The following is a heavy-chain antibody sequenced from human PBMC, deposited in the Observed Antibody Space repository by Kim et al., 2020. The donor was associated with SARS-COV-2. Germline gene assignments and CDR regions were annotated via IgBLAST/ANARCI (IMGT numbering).Heavy chain of an antibody. V-gene: IGHV3-23*01. Sequence: GGSLRLSCAASGFPFTSYALNWVRRAPGKGLEWVSGISGSGAEIFYADSVKGRFTISRDTSRNTLYLQMDNLRAEDTAVYHCSKGSGGSPYSSCGFWGQGTLVTVSS. CDR1: GFPFTSYA. CDR2: ISGSGAEI. D-gene: IGHD2-15*01. CDR3: SKGSGGSPYSSCGF. J-gene: IGHJ4*02.